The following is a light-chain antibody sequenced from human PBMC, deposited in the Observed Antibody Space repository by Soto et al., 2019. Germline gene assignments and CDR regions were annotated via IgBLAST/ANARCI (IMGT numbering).Light chain of an antibody. CDR3: QSYDSSLGEWV. J-gene: IGLJ3*02. CDR2: EVN. CDR1: SSDVGGYNY. V-gene: IGLV2-8*01. Sequence: QSVLTQPPSASGSPGQSVAISCTGTSSDVGGYNYVSWYQQHPGKAPKLMISEVNKRPSGVPDRFSGSKSGNTASLTVSGLQAEDEADYACQSYDSSLGEWVFGGGTKVTVL.